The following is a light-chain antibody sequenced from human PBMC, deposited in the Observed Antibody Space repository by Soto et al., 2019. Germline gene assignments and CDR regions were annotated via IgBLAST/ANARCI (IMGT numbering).Light chain of an antibody. CDR1: QSVLTW. CDR2: KAS. Sequence: DIQVTQSPATLSASVGDTVSITCRASQSVLTWLAWYQQKPGKAPNLLVYKASRLRDGVPSRFSSSGSGTDCTLTSTSLQPDDVASYFCQHYFSYPHAFGQGNKLEI. J-gene: IGKJ2*01. V-gene: IGKV1-5*03. CDR3: QHYFSYPHA.